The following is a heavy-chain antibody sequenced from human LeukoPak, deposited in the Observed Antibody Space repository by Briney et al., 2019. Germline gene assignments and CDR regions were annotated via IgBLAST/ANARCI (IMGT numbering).Heavy chain of an antibody. CDR2: IYHSGST. D-gene: IGHD5-18*01. V-gene: IGHV4-4*02. J-gene: IGHJ4*02. CDR3: ARKYGYSYGYCFDY. Sequence: PSETLSLTCAVFGDSISSSNWWSWVRQPPGKGLEWIGEIYHSGSTNYNPSLKSRVTISVDKSKNQFSLKLSSVTAADTAVYYCARKYGYSYGYCFDYWGQGTLVTVSS. CDR1: GDSISSSNW.